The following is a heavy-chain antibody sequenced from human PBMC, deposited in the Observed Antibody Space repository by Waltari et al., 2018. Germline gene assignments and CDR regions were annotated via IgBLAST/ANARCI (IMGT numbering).Heavy chain of an antibody. CDR1: GFTLGSYW. CDR3: ARILLPTDTYWYFDL. D-gene: IGHD2-2*01. J-gene: IGHJ2*01. Sequence: EVQVVESGGGLVLPGGSLRLSCEASGFTLGSYWMSWVRQAPGKGLEWVVNIRQDGGETYYVDSVKGRFTISRDNAKNSMFLQMNSLRAEDTAVYYCARILLPTDTYWYFDLWGRGTLVTVSS. CDR2: IRQDGGET. V-gene: IGHV3-7*01.